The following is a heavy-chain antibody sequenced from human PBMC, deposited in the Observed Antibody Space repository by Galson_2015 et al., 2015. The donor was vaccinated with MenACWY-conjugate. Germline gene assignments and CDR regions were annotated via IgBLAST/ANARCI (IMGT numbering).Heavy chain of an antibody. CDR1: GGTFSSYA. V-gene: IGHV1-69*04. CDR2: IIPILGIA. Sequence: SVKVSCKASGGTFSSYAISWVRQAPGQGLEWMGRIIPILGIANYAQKFQGRVTITADKSTSTAYMELSSPRSEDTAVYYCARFGHYGSGSYYNGTRQLGDYWGQGTLVTVSS. J-gene: IGHJ4*02. CDR3: ARFGHYGSGSYYNGTRQLGDY. D-gene: IGHD3-10*01.